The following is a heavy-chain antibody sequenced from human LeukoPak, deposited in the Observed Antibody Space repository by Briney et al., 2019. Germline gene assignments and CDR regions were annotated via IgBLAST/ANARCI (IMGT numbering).Heavy chain of an antibody. J-gene: IGHJ6*03. D-gene: IGHD2-2*01. Sequence: GRSLRLSCAASGFTFDDYAMHWVRQAPGKGLEWVSGISWNSGSIGYADSAKGRFTISRDNAKNSLYLQMNSLRAEDTAVYYCARHRRGPAAMVYYYYYMDVWGKGTTVTVSS. CDR1: GFTFDDYA. V-gene: IGHV3-9*01. CDR2: ISWNSGSI. CDR3: ARHRRGPAAMVYYYYYMDV.